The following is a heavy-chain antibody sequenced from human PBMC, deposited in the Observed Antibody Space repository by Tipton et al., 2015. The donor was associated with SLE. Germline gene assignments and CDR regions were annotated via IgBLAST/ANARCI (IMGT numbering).Heavy chain of an antibody. CDR2: IFYTGVT. J-gene: IGHJ4*02. V-gene: IGHV4-61*08. Sequence: TLSLTCAVSGGSINSGGYYWSWIRQPPGKGLEWIGYIFYTGVTNHNPSLKSRVAMSIDTSKKQFSLKLNNVTAADTAVYYCVRGTENNWKPRFDLWGQGILVAVSS. D-gene: IGHD1-20*01. CDR3: VRGTENNWKPRFDL. CDR1: GGSINSGGYY.